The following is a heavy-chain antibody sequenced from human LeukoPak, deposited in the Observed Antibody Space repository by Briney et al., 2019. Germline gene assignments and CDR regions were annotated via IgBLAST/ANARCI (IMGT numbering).Heavy chain of an antibody. CDR1: GGSISGSSYY. V-gene: IGHV4-39*01. Sequence: SETLSLTCTVSGGSISGSSYYWGWIRQPPGKGLEWIGSIYYSGSTYYNPSLKSRVTISVDTSKNQFSLKLSSVTAADTAVYYCARLSGYSYGFVDYWGQGTLVTVSS. J-gene: IGHJ4*02. CDR2: IYYSGST. CDR3: ARLSGYSYGFVDY. D-gene: IGHD5-18*01.